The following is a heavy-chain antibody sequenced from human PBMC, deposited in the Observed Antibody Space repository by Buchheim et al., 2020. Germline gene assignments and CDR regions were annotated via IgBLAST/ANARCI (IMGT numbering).Heavy chain of an antibody. CDR3: AKTRRDSSGWYLVLFDY. Sequence: EVQLVESGGGLVQPGGSLRLSCAASGFTFSSYAVSWVRQAPGKGLEWVSAISGNGGSTYYADSVKGRFTISRDNSKNTLYLQMNSLRAEDTAVYYCAKTRRDSSGWYLVLFDYWGQGTL. J-gene: IGHJ4*02. D-gene: IGHD6-19*01. CDR2: ISGNGGST. V-gene: IGHV3-23*04. CDR1: GFTFSSYA.